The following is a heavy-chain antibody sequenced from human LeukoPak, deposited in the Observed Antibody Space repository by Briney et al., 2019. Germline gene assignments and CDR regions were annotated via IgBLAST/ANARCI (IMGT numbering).Heavy chain of an antibody. Sequence: GGSLRLSCAASGFTFSSYAMHWVRQAPGKGLEWVAVISYDGSNKYYADSVKGRFTISRDNSKNTLYLQMNSLRAEDTAVYYCTIPPRSGDYWGQGTLVTVSS. J-gene: IGHJ4*02. CDR2: ISYDGSNK. D-gene: IGHD2-21*01. CDR1: GFTFSSYA. V-gene: IGHV3-30-3*01. CDR3: TIPPRSGDY.